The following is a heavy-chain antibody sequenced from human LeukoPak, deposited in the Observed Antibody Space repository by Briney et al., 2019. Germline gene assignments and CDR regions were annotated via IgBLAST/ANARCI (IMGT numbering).Heavy chain of an antibody. Sequence: GRSLRLSCAASGFTFDDYAMHWVRQAPGKGLEWVSGISWNSGSIGYADSVKGRFTISRDNAKNSLYLQMNSVGADDTAVYYCTRGSYGDYEYWGQGILVIVSS. CDR3: TRGSYGDYEY. J-gene: IGHJ4*02. CDR1: GFTFDDYA. V-gene: IGHV3-9*01. D-gene: IGHD4-17*01. CDR2: ISWNSGSI.